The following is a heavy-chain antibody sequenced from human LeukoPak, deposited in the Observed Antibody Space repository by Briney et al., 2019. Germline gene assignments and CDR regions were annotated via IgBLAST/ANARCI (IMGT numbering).Heavy chain of an antibody. CDR2: IYHSGST. CDR1: GYSISSGYY. V-gene: IGHV4-38-2*02. D-gene: IGHD2-15*01. J-gene: IGHJ4*02. CDR3: ARDNIVVVAATKAYYFDY. Sequence: SETLSLTCTVSGYSISSGYYWGWIRQPPGKGLEWIGSIYHSGSTYYNPSLKSRVTISVDTSKNQFSLKLSSVTAADTAVYYCARDNIVVVAATKAYYFDYWGQGTLATVSS.